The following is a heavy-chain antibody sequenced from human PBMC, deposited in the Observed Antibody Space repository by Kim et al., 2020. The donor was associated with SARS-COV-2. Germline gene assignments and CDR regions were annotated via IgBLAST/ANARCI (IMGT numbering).Heavy chain of an antibody. CDR3: ASPPSGFWTPPQYYYYGMDV. Sequence: SVKVSCKASGGTFSSYAISWVRQAPGQGLEWMGGIIPIFGTANYAQKFQGRVTITADESTSTAYMELSSLRSEDTAVYYCASPPSGFWTPPQYYYYGMDVWGQGTTVTVSS. CDR2: IIPIFGTA. V-gene: IGHV1-69*13. D-gene: IGHD3-3*01. J-gene: IGHJ6*02. CDR1: GGTFSSYA.